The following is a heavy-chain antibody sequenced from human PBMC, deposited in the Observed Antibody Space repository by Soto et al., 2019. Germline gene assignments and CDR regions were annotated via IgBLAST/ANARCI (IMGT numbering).Heavy chain of an antibody. J-gene: IGHJ5*02. CDR3: AKDSSVTAAGSGGWFDP. CDR2: ISFDGGNQ. V-gene: IGHV3-30*18. Sequence: QVQLVQSGGGVVQPGRSLRLSCAASGFDFNTYGLHWVRQAPGKGLEWVAGISFDGGNQYYADSVKGRFTISRDKSNSTVYLQMNSLGAEDTATYYCAKDSSVTAAGSGGWFDPWGQGTLVIVSS. D-gene: IGHD6-13*01. CDR1: GFDFNTYG.